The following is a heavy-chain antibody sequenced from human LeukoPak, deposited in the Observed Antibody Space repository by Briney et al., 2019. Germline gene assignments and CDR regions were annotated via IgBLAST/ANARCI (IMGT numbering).Heavy chain of an antibody. J-gene: IGHJ6*03. CDR3: ARATLELGEYYYYMDV. CDR2: MNPNSGNT. CDR1: GYTFTSYD. D-gene: IGHD1-7*01. Sequence: ASVKVSCKASGYTFTSYDINWVRQATGQGLEWMGWMNPNSGNTGYAQKLQGRVTMTRNTSISTAYMELSSLRSEDTAVYYCARATLELGEYYYYMDVWGKGTTVTVSS. V-gene: IGHV1-8*01.